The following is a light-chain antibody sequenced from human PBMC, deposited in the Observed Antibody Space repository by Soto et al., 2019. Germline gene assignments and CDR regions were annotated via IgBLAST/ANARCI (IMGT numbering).Light chain of an antibody. J-gene: IGKJ2*01. V-gene: IGKV3-15*01. CDR3: QQYNNWPPYT. CDR2: STS. CDR1: QSVGSN. Sequence: ETVMTQSPATLSVSPGERATLSCRASQSVGSNLAWYQQKPGQAPRLLIYSTSTRATGIPARFSGSGSGTEFTLTISSLQSEDFAVYYCQQYNNWPPYTFGQGTKLEI.